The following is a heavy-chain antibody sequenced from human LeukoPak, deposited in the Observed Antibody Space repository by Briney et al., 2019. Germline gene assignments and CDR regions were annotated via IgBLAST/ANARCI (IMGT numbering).Heavy chain of an antibody. V-gene: IGHV3-74*01. D-gene: IGHD6-19*01. Sequence: GGSLRLSCAASGFTFRSSWIHWVRHVPGKGLVWVSRINSDGSTTNYADSVKGRFTISRDNAKNTLYLQMNSLRAEDTAVYYCARGYSSGWYWEYFQHWGQGTLVTVSS. J-gene: IGHJ1*01. CDR3: ARGYSSGWYWEYFQH. CDR2: INSDGSTT. CDR1: GFTFRSSW.